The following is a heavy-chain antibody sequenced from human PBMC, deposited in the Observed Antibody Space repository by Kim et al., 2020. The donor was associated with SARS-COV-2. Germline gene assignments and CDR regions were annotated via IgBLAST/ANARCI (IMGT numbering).Heavy chain of an antibody. CDR3: AGTVPVTIFGVVTAAVGGYFDY. V-gene: IGHV4-4*02. CDR2: IYYSGST. CDR1: GGSISSSNW. J-gene: IGHJ4*02. Sequence: SETLSLTCAVSGGSISSSNWWSWVCHPPGKELVWIGEIYYSGSTNYYPPPNSRVNISVDKTENQLSLKLSSVTAADTAVSYCAGTVPVTIFGVVTAAVGGYFDYWGQGTLVTVSS. D-gene: IGHD3-3*01.